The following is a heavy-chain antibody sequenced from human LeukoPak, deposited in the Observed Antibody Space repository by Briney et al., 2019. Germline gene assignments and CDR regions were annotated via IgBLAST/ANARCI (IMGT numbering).Heavy chain of an antibody. D-gene: IGHD6-19*01. CDR3: AKALQQWLVLTPLGY. V-gene: IGHV3-7*01. J-gene: IGHJ4*02. Sequence: PGGSLRLSCAASGFTFSSYWMNWVRQAPGKGLEWVANIKQDGSEKYYADSVKGRFTISRDNSKNTLYLQMNSLRAEDTAVYYCAKALQQWLVLTPLGYWGQGTLVTVSS. CDR2: IKQDGSEK. CDR1: GFTFSSYW.